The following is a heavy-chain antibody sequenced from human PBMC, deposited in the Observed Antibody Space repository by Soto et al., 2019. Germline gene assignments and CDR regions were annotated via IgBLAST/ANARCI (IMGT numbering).Heavy chain of an antibody. Sequence: SETLSLTCAVSGGSISSGGYSWSWIRQPPGKGLEWIGYIYHSGSTYYNPSLKSRVTISVDRSKNQFSLKLSSVTAADTAVYYCARGSDYDYVWGSYRSTKYYFDYWGQGTLVPVS. V-gene: IGHV4-30-2*01. CDR1: GGSISSGGYS. CDR3: ARGSDYDYVWGSYRSTKYYFDY. CDR2: IYHSGST. J-gene: IGHJ4*02. D-gene: IGHD3-16*02.